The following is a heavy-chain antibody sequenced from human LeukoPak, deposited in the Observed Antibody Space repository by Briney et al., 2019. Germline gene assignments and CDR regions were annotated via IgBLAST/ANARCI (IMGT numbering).Heavy chain of an antibody. CDR1: GFTFSSYS. J-gene: IGHJ4*02. Sequence: SGGSLRLSCAASGFTFSSYSMNWVRQAPGKGLEWVSSISSSSSYIYYADSVKGRFTISRDNAKNSLYLQMNSLRAEDTAVYYCARDLYSSSWYGVPFYWGQGTLVTVSS. V-gene: IGHV3-21*01. CDR2: ISSSSSYI. D-gene: IGHD6-13*01. CDR3: ARDLYSSSWYGVPFY.